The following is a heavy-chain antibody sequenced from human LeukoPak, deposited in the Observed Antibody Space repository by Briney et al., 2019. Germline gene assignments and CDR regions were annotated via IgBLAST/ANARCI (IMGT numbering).Heavy chain of an antibody. J-gene: IGHJ6*02. D-gene: IGHD3-16*01. Sequence: GGSLRLSCAASGFTFSSYWMHWVRQAPGKGLVWVSRINTDGSSTSYADSVKGRFTISRDNSKNTLYLQMNSLRAEDTAVYYCAKPLGGPYYYGMDVWGQGTTVTVSS. CDR3: AKPLGGPYYYGMDV. CDR2: INTDGSST. V-gene: IGHV3-74*01. CDR1: GFTFSSYW.